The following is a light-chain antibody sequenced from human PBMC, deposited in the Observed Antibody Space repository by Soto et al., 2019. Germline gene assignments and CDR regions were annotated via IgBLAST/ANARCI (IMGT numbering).Light chain of an antibody. Sequence: EIVFTQSPATLSLSPGERATLSCRASQSISSYLAWYQQKPGRAPRLLIYDASNRATGIPARFSGGGSGTDFALTISSLEPEDCAVYYCQHRSNWPWTFGQGTKVEIK. CDR2: DAS. CDR1: QSISSY. V-gene: IGKV3-11*01. CDR3: QHRSNWPWT. J-gene: IGKJ1*01.